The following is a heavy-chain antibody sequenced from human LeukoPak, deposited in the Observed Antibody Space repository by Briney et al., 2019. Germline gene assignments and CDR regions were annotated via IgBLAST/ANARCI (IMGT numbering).Heavy chain of an antibody. J-gene: IGHJ5*02. D-gene: IGHD2-2*01. V-gene: IGHV1-8*01. CDR3: ARRVRSKYQLGP. Sequence: GASVKVSSKASGYTFTSCDINWVRQATGQGLEWMGWMNPNSGNTGYAQKFQGRVTMTRNTSISTAYMELSSLRSEDTAVYYCARRVRSKYQLGPWGQGTLVPVSS. CDR1: GYTFTSCD. CDR2: MNPNSGNT.